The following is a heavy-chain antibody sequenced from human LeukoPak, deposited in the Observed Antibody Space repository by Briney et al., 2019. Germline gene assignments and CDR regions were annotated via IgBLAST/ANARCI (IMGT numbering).Heavy chain of an antibody. CDR3: ARGAYGDK. CDR1: GYTLTSYG. V-gene: IGHV1-18*01. D-gene: IGHD4-17*01. Sequence: ASVKVSCMASGYTLTSYGINWMRQAPGQGLEWMGWISTQSGNTNYAQKVQDRLTLTTDRSTNTAYMELRSLRADDTAVYYCARGAYGDKWGQGTLVTVSS. CDR2: ISTQSGNT. J-gene: IGHJ4*02.